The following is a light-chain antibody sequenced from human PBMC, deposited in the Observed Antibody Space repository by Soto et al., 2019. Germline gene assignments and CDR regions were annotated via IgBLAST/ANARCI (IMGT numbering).Light chain of an antibody. CDR2: DAS. CDR1: QSISSW. V-gene: IGKV1-5*01. J-gene: IGKJ1*01. CDR3: QQYHIYSGT. Sequence: DIQMTPAPSTLSASLRDRLTITCRASQSISSWLAWYQQKPGKAPKLLIYDASSLESGVPSRFSGSGSGTEFTLTISSLQPDDFATYYCQQYHIYSGTFGQGTKV.